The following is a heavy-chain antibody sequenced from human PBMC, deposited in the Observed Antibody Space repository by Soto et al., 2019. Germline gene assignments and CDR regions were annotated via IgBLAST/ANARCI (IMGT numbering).Heavy chain of an antibody. V-gene: IGHV4-34*01. CDR2: INHSGST. CDR1: GGSFSGYY. Sequence: QVQLQQWGAGLLKPSETLSLTCAVYGGSFSGYYWSWIRQPPGKGLEWIGEINHSGSTNYNPSLKSAVTISVDTSKNQFSLKLSSVTAADTAVYYCARVLRFLEWLSGWFDPWGQGTLVTVSS. CDR3: ARVLRFLEWLSGWFDP. J-gene: IGHJ5*02. D-gene: IGHD3-3*01.